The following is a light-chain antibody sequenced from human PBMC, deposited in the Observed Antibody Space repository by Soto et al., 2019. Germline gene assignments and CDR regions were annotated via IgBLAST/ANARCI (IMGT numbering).Light chain of an antibody. CDR3: SSYTGSTTLV. V-gene: IGLV2-14*03. CDR1: SSDIGGYKY. J-gene: IGLJ2*01. CDR2: DVT. Sequence: QSGLTQPASVSGSPGQSITISCTGTSSDIGGYKYVSWYQHHPGKAPKLMIYDVTNRPSGVSHRFSGSKSGNTASLTISGLQAEDEADYYCSSYTGSTTLVFGGGTKLTVL.